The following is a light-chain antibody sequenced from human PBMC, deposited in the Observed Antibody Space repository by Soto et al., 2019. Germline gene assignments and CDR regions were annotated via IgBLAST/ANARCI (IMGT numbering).Light chain of an antibody. J-gene: IGKJ1*01. Sequence: EIVMTQSPATVSVSPGERATLSCRASQSVSSNLVWYQQKPGQAPRLLIYGASTRATGIPARFSGSGSGTDFTLIISSLQSEDSAVYYCQQYNSWLWTFGQGTKVDI. CDR3: QQYNSWLWT. V-gene: IGKV3-15*01. CDR1: QSVSSN. CDR2: GAS.